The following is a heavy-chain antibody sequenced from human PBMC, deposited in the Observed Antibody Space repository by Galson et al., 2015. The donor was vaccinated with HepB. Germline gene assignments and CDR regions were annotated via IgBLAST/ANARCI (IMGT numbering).Heavy chain of an antibody. CDR3: ARTDYGGNSGVPSADFDY. V-gene: IGHV2-70*11. J-gene: IGHJ4*02. Sequence: PALVKPTQTLTLTCTFSGFSLSTSGMCVSWIRQPPGKALEWLARIDWDDDKYYSTSLKTRLTISKDTSKNQVVLTMTNMDPVDTATYYCARTDYGGNSGVPSADFDYWGQGTLVTVSS. CDR1: GFSLSTSGMC. D-gene: IGHD4-23*01. CDR2: IDWDDDK.